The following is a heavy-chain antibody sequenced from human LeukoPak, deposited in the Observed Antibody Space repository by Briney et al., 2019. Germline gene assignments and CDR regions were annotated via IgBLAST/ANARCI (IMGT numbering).Heavy chain of an antibody. J-gene: IGHJ3*02. CDR3: ARHSRPGYSGYENAFDI. V-gene: IGHV4-39*01. Sequence: SETLTLSCTASGGSISSSGSYWVWLRPPPGKGLEWIGNIYNSGRSHDTPPLRRLVTISVNTSKYQFPLKLSSVTATDSAVYYCARHSRPGYSGYENAFDIWGQGTMVTVSS. D-gene: IGHD5-12*01. CDR2: IYNSGRS. CDR1: GGSISSSGSY.